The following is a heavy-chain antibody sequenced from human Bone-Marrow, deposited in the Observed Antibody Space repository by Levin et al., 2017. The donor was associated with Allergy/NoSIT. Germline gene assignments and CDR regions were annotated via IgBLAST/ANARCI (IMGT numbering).Heavy chain of an antibody. V-gene: IGHV3-23*01. Sequence: PGGSLRLSCAASGFTFSSYAMSWVRQAPGKGLEWVSAISGSGGSTYYADSVKGRFTISRDNSKNTLYLQMNSLRAEDTAVYYCAKVSGYYGSGSPYFDYWGQGTLVTVSS. CDR3: AKVSGYYGSGSPYFDY. CDR1: GFTFSSYA. CDR2: ISGSGGST. J-gene: IGHJ4*02. D-gene: IGHD3-10*01.